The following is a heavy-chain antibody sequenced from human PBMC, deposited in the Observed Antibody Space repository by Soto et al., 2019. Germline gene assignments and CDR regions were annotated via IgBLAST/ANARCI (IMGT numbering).Heavy chain of an antibody. CDR1: GYTFTSYD. CDR3: ARGALQYCSGGSCYASDWFDP. D-gene: IGHD2-15*01. V-gene: IGHV1-8*01. CDR2: MNPNSGNT. J-gene: IGHJ5*02. Sequence: ASVKVSCKASGYTFTSYDINWVRQATGQRLEWMGWMNPNSGNTGYAQKFQGRVTMTRNTSISTAYMELSSLRSEDTAVYYCARGALQYCSGGSCYASDWFDPWGQGTLVTVSS.